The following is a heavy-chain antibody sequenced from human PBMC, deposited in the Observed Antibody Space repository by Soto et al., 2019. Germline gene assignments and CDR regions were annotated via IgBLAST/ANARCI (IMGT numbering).Heavy chain of an antibody. V-gene: IGHV1-69*06. CDR1: GGTFSSYA. J-gene: IGHJ3*02. Sequence: SVKVSCKASGGTFSSYAISWVRQAPGQGLEWMGGIIPIFGTANYAQKFQRRVTITEDKSTRQEHMELRSLRSEETAVYYCASRIRDYYDSSGYDDAFDIWGQGTMVTVSS. CDR2: IIPIFGTA. CDR3: ASRIRDYYDSSGYDDAFDI. D-gene: IGHD3-22*01.